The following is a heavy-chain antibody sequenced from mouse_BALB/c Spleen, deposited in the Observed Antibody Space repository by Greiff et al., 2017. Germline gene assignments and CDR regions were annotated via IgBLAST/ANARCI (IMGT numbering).Heavy chain of an antibody. CDR2: IWAGGST. V-gene: IGHV2-9*02. CDR3: ASNFITTAFPLFAY. D-gene: IGHD1-2*01. Sequence: VQGVESGPGLVAPSQSLSITCTVSGFSLTSYGVHWVRQPPGKGLEWLGVIWAGGSTNYNSALMSRLSISKDNSKSQVFLKMNSLQTDDTAMYYCASNFITTAFPLFAYWGQGTLVTVSA. CDR1: GFSLTSYG. J-gene: IGHJ3*01.